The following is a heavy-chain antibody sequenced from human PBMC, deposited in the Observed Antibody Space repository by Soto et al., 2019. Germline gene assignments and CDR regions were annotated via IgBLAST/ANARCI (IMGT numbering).Heavy chain of an antibody. CDR2: ISGSGGST. J-gene: IGHJ6*02. D-gene: IGHD5-18*01. V-gene: IGHV3-23*01. CDR1: GFTFSSYA. CDR3: AKDKKLNTAMVPLVYYYYGMDV. Sequence: EVQLLESGGGLVQPGGSLRLSCAASGFTFSSYAMSWVRQAPGKGLEWVSAISGSGGSTYYADSVKGRFTISRDNSKNTLYLQMNSLRAEDTAVYYCAKDKKLNTAMVPLVYYYYGMDVWGQGTTVTVSS.